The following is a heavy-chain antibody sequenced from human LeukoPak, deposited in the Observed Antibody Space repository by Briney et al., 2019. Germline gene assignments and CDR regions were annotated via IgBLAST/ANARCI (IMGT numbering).Heavy chain of an antibody. V-gene: IGHV3-23*01. D-gene: IGHD3-16*01. Sequence: PGGSLRLSCAASGFTFSSYAMSWVRQAPGKGLEWVSGISGSGGSTYYADSVKGRFTISRDNSKNTLSLQMNSLRADDTAVYYCAIWQRVDRGLAYWGQGTPVTVSS. CDR2: ISGSGGST. CDR1: GFTFSSYA. CDR3: AIWQRVDRGLAY. J-gene: IGHJ4*02.